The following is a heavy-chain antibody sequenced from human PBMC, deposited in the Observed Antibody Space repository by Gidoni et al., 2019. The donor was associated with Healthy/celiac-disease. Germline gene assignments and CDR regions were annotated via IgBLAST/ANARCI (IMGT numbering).Heavy chain of an antibody. CDR1: GYTFTSYG. J-gene: IGHJ4*02. CDR2: ISAYNGNT. Sequence: QVQLVQSGAEVKKPGASVTVSCKASGYTFTSYGISWVRPAHGKWLEWMGWISAYNGNTNYAQKLQGRVTMTTDTSTSTAYMELRSLRSDTAVYYCARDSSQQLDYWGQGTLVTVSS. V-gene: IGHV1-18*01. CDR3: ARDSSQQLDY. D-gene: IGHD6-13*01.